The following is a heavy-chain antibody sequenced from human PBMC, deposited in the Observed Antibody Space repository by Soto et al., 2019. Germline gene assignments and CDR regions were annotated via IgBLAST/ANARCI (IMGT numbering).Heavy chain of an antibody. CDR1: GGSISGHY. CDR3: ARVGSSGWSPDY. Sequence: SETLSLTCTVSGGSISGHYWIWIRQSPGKALEWIGYVFYTGTTNYNPSLKSRVTLSADTSKNQFSLRLSSVTAADTAVYYCARVGSSGWSPDYWGQGTLVTVSS. V-gene: IGHV4-59*11. J-gene: IGHJ4*02. CDR2: VFYTGTT. D-gene: IGHD6-19*01.